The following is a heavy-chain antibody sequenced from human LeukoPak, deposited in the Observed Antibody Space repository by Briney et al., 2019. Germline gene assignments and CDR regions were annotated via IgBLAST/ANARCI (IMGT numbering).Heavy chain of an antibody. CDR2: ISYDGSNK. J-gene: IGHJ4*02. Sequence: GGSLRPSCAASGFTFSSYAMHWVRQAPGKGLEWVAVISYDGSNKYYADSVKGRFTISRDNSKNTLYLQMNSLRAEDTAVYYCARDEYSGYDGIDYWGQGTLVTVSS. V-gene: IGHV3-30*04. CDR3: ARDEYSGYDGIDY. CDR1: GFTFSSYA. D-gene: IGHD5-12*01.